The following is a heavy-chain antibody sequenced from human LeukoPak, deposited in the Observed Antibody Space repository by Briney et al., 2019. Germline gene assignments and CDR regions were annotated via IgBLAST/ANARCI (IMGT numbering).Heavy chain of an antibody. V-gene: IGHV3-74*01. Sequence: GGSLRLSCAASGFTFSSYWMHWVRQAPGKGLVWVSRIDNEGSSTSYADSVKGRFTISRDNAKNRLYVQMNSLRVEDTAVYYCATGSGLLSPDLWGQGTLVTVSS. CDR1: GFTFSSYW. CDR2: IDNEGSST. CDR3: ATGSGLLSPDL. D-gene: IGHD2-15*01. J-gene: IGHJ4*02.